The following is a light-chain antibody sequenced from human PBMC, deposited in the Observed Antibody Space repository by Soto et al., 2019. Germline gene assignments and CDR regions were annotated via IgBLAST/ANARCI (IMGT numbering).Light chain of an antibody. CDR3: QQYYSTPRT. CDR1: QSVLYSSNNKNY. Sequence: DIVLTQSPDSLAVSLGERATINCKSSQSVLYSSNNKNYLAWYQQKPGQPPKLLIYWASTRESGVPDRFSGSGSGTDFTLTISSLQAEDGAVYYCQQYYSTPRTFGPGTKVDIK. J-gene: IGKJ3*01. V-gene: IGKV4-1*01. CDR2: WAS.